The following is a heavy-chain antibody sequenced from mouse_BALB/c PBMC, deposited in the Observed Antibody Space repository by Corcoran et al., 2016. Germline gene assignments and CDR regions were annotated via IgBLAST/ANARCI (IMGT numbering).Heavy chain of an antibody. CDR3: AREPYAMDY. CDR1: GYTFTNYG. Sequence: QIQLVQSGPELKKPGETVKISCKASGYTFTNYGMNWVKQAPGKGLKWMGWINTYTGEPTYADDFKGGFAFSLETSASTAYLQINNLKNEDMATYFCAREPYAMDYWGQGTSVTVSS. V-gene: IGHV9-1*02. CDR2: INTYTGEP. J-gene: IGHJ4*01.